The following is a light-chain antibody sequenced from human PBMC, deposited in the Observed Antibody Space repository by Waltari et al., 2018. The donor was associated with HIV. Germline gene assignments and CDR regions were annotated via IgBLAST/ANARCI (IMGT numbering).Light chain of an antibody. J-gene: IGLJ3*02. CDR3: QLWDGSSGVSWV. V-gene: IGLV3-21*01. CDR2: DDR. CDR1: KIGTKS. Sequence: SAAPGETTRILCGGDKIGTKSGHWCRQWAGQAPTLIIYDDRERPAGISDRISGSNCDDTATLTINDVEADDEGDYYCQLWDGSSGVSWVFGGGTTLTV.